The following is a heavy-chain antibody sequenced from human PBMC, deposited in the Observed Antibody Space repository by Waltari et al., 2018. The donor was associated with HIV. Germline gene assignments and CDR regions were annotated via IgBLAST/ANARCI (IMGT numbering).Heavy chain of an antibody. V-gene: IGHV1-2*06. D-gene: IGHD3-3*01. J-gene: IGHJ4*02. CDR1: GYTFTGYY. CDR2: INPNSGGT. Sequence: QVQLVQSGAEVKKPGASVKVSCKASGYTFTGYYMHWVRQAPGQGLEWMGRINPNSGGTNDAQKFQGRVTMTRDTSISTAYMELSRLRSDDTAVYYCARAPITIFGVVITYFDYWGQGTLVTVSS. CDR3: ARAPITIFGVVITYFDY.